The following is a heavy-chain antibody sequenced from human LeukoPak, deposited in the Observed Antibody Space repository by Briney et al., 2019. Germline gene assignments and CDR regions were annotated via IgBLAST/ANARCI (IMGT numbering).Heavy chain of an antibody. CDR2: ISGSTSTV. J-gene: IGHJ4*02. CDR1: GFTFSSYS. D-gene: IGHD5-18*01. CDR3: ARDETAMSLDY. Sequence: GGSLRLSCAASGFTFSSYSMNWVRQAPGKGLEWVSYISGSTSTVYYADSVKGRFTISRDNSKNTLYLQMNSLRAEDTAVYYCARDETAMSLDYWGQGTLVTVSS. V-gene: IGHV3-48*01.